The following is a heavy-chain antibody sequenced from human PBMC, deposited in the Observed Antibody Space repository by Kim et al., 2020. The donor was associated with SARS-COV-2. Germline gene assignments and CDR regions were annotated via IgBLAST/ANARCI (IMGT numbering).Heavy chain of an antibody. V-gene: IGHV3-30*03. Sequence: YESSVKGRFTIPRDNSKNTLYLQMDSLRSEDTAVYYCAREARFEEWYYDLWGRGTPVIVSS. CDR3: AREARFEEWYYDL. J-gene: IGHJ2*01. D-gene: IGHD6-6*01.